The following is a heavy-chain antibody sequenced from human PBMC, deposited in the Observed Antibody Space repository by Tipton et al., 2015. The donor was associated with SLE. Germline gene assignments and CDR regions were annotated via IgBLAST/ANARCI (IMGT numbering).Heavy chain of an antibody. J-gene: IGHJ4*02. V-gene: IGHV4-59*01. CDR3: ARVGLTGESHY. Sequence: LRLSCTVSGGSISSYYWSWIRQPPGKGLEWIGYIYYSGSTNYNPSLKSRVTISVDTSKNQFSLKLSSVTAADTAVYYCARVGLTGESHYWGQGTLVTVSS. CDR1: GGSISSYY. CDR2: IYYSGST. D-gene: IGHD7-27*01.